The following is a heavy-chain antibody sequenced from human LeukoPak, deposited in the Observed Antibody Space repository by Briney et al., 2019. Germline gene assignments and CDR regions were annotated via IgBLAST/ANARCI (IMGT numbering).Heavy chain of an antibody. CDR2: VYNTGTT. CDR3: ARADTAMAPIPFDY. V-gene: IGHV4-59*02. J-gene: IGHJ4*02. D-gene: IGHD5-18*01. CDR1: GGFATYYG. Sequence: PSETLSLTCTVSGGFATYYGWSWIRQPPGKGLEWIGFVYNTGTTKYNPSLKSRVTISVDTSKNQFSLKLSSVTAADTAVYYCARADTAMAPIPFDYWGQGTLVTVSS.